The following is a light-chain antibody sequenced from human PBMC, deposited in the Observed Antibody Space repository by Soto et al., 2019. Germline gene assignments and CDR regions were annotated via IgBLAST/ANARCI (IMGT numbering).Light chain of an antibody. J-gene: IGKJ2*01. CDR2: DAS. CDR3: QQRSNWPT. CDR1: QSVSSY. V-gene: IGKV3-11*02. Sequence: EIVLTQSPATLSLSPGERATLSCRASQSVSSYLAWYQQKPGQAPRLLIYDASNRATGIPARVSGSGSGSDFLLTISSREPEGFAVYYCQQRSNWPTFGHGTKVEIK.